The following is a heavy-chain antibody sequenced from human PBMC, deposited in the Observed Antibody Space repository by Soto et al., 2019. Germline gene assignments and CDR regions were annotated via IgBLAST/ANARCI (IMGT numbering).Heavy chain of an antibody. CDR2: ISYSGST. D-gene: IGHD3-16*01. V-gene: IGHV4-59*11. J-gene: IGHJ4*02. Sequence: SETLSLTCTVSGACMTSHYWTWLRQSPGEGLEWIGYISYSGSTYYNPSHKSRVTISADTSRNQFSLKLSAVISADTAVYYCARADPDASVGYWGQGTLVTVSS. CDR3: ARADPDASVGY. CDR1: GACMTSHY.